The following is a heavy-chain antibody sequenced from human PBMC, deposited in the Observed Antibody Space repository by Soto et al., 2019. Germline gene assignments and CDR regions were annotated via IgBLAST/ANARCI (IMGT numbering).Heavy chain of an antibody. CDR2: IIPIFGTA. D-gene: IGHD6-13*01. CDR3: ARSRYLTAPRAFFDY. V-gene: IGHV1-69*01. Sequence: QVQLVQSGAEVKKPGSSVKVSCKASGGTFSSYAISWVRQAPGQGLEWMGGIIPIFGTANYAQKFQGRVTITGDDSTSTAYMELSSLRSEDTAVYYCARSRYLTAPRAFFDYWGQGTLVTVSS. CDR1: GGTFSSYA. J-gene: IGHJ4*02.